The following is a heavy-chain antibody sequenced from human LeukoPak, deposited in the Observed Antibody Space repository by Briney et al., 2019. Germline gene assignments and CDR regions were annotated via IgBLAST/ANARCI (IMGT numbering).Heavy chain of an antibody. J-gene: IGHJ4*02. CDR2: ISGYNGNT. CDR1: GYTFSNHG. D-gene: IGHD4-17*01. Sequence: ASVKVSCKTSGYTFSNHGISWVRQAPGQGLEWMGWISGYNGNTNYVQKFRGRISMTTDTSTSTAYLQLRSLSSDDTALYYCARDLSLGRHDDGEPFDSWGQGTLVTVSS. V-gene: IGHV1-18*01. CDR3: ARDLSLGRHDDGEPFDS.